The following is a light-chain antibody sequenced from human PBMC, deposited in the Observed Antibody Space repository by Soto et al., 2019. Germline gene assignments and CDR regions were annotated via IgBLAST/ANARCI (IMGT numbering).Light chain of an antibody. V-gene: IGKV1-5*01. Sequence: TQMTQSPSTLSASVGDRVTITCRASQSFSTWLAWYQQKPGKAPKLLIYDVSNLESGVPSRFSGSGSGTEFTLTIGSLQPDDFATYYCQQYYSYPLTFGRGTTVEIK. CDR1: QSFSTW. J-gene: IGKJ4*01. CDR2: DVS. CDR3: QQYYSYPLT.